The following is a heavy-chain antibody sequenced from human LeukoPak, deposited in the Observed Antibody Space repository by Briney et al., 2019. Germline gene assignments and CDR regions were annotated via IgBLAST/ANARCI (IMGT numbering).Heavy chain of an antibody. J-gene: IGHJ4*02. CDR2: ISAYNGNT. V-gene: IGHV1-18*01. CDR3: ARDLPYYYGSGSSPLVDY. CDR1: GYTFTSYG. D-gene: IGHD3-10*01. Sequence: ASVKVSCKASGYTFTSYGISWVRQAPGQGLEWMGWISAYNGNTNYAQKLQGRVTMTTDTSTSTAYMELRSLRSDDTAVYYCARDLPYYYGSGSSPLVDYWGQGTLVTVSS.